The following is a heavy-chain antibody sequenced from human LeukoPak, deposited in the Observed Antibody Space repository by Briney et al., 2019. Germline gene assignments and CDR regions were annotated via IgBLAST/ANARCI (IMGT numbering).Heavy chain of an antibody. CDR3: AKAYCGGDCYSPHLDY. V-gene: IGHV3-23*01. Sequence: QPGGSLRLSCAASGVTFSSYAMSWVRQAPGKGLEWASAISGSGGSTYYADSVKGRFTISRDNSKNTLYLQMNSLRAEDTAVYYCAKAYCGGDCYSPHLDYWGQGTLVTVSS. J-gene: IGHJ4*02. CDR2: ISGSGGST. D-gene: IGHD2-21*02. CDR1: GVTFSSYA.